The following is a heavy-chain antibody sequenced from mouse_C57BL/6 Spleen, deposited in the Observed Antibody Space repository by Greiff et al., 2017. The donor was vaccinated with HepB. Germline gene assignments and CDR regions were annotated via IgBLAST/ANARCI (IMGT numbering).Heavy chain of an antibody. CDR3: ASRLMDY. CDR2: ISDGGSYT. V-gene: IGHV5-4*03. Sequence: EVKLVESGGGLVKPGGSLKLSCAASGFTFSSYAMSWVRQTPEKRLEWVATISDGGSYTYYPDNVKGRFTISRDNAKNNLYLQMSHLKSEDTAMYYCASRLMDYWGQGTSVTVSS. CDR1: GFTFSSYA. J-gene: IGHJ4*01.